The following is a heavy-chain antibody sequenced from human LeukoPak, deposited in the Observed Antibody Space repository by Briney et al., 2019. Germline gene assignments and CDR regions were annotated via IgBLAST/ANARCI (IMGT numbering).Heavy chain of an antibody. CDR3: AREWYDFWSGKPPYYYYGMDV. V-gene: IGHV3-30*03. J-gene: IGHJ6*02. Sequence: PGGSLRLSCAASGFTFSSYGMHWVRQAPGKGLEWVAVISYDGSNKYYADSVKGRFTISRDNSKNSLYLQMNSLRAEDTAVYYCAREWYDFWSGKPPYYYYGMDVWGQGTTVTVPS. D-gene: IGHD3-3*01. CDR1: GFTFSSYG. CDR2: ISYDGSNK.